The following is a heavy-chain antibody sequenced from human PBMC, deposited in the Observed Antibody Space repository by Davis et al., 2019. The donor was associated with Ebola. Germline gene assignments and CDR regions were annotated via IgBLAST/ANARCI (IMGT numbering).Heavy chain of an antibody. Sequence: PSETLSLTCTVSGGSISSYYWSWIRQPPGKGLEWIGYIYYSGSTNYNPSLKSRVTISVDTSKNQFSLKLSSVTAADTAVYYCARGWGSRDDAFDIWGQGTMVTVSS. V-gene: IGHV4-59*12. CDR2: IYYSGST. J-gene: IGHJ3*02. CDR1: GGSISSYY. CDR3: ARGWGSRDDAFDI. D-gene: IGHD2-21*01.